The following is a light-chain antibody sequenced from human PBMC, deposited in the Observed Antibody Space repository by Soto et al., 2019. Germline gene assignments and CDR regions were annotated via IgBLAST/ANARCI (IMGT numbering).Light chain of an antibody. V-gene: IGLV2-23*02. CDR1: SSDVGSHNL. CDR2: EVS. J-gene: IGLJ1*01. CDR3: CSYAGSSTSRV. Sequence: QSVLTQPASVSGSPGQSXTISCTGTSSDVGSHNLVSWYQQHPGKAPKFMIYEVSKRPSGVSNRFSGSKSGNTASLTISGLQAEDEADYYCCSYAGSSTSRVFGTGTKVTVL.